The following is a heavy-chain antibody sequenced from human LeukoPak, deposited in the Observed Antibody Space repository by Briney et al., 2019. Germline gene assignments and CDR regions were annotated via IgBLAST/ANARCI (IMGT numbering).Heavy chain of an antibody. CDR1: GFTFSNYG. CDR3: AKDSVLVPAGWFDP. Sequence: GGSLRLSCAASGFTFSNYGMSWVRQAPQNGLEWVSSISGNGDSTSYADSVNGRCAISRDNTKSTLYLQMNSLRADDTAVYYCAKDSVLVPAGWFDPWGQGTLVTVSS. CDR2: ISGNGDST. J-gene: IGHJ5*02. D-gene: IGHD2-2*01. V-gene: IGHV3-23*01.